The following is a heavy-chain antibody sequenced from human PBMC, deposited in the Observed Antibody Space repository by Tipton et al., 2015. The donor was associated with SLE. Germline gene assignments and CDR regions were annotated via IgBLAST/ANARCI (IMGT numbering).Heavy chain of an antibody. CDR1: GFTFDDYA. D-gene: IGHD1-26*01. V-gene: IGHV3-9*01. Sequence: SLRLSCAASGFTFDDYAMHWVRQVPGKGLEWVSGISWDSSRKGYADSVKGRFTIIRDNAKSSLYLQMNSLGAEDTALYYCVKGWSGSSDFYFHSWGQGTLVTVSS. CDR3: VKGWSGSSDFYFHS. CDR2: ISWDSSRK. J-gene: IGHJ4*02.